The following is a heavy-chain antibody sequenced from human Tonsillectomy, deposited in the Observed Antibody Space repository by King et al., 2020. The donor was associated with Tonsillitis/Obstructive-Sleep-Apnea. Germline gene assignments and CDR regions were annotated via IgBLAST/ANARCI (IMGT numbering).Heavy chain of an antibody. J-gene: IGHJ5*02. CDR2: MSADNGNT. D-gene: IGHD3-3*01. V-gene: IGHV1-18*01. CDR3: ARDGVSRITMSGVVSPFDP. Sequence: QLVQSGAEVKKPGASVKVSCKASGYIITSYGISWVRQAPGQGLEWMGWMSADNGNTNYAQKFQGRVTMTTDTSTSIAYMELSSLRSDDTAVYYCARDGVSRITMSGVVSPFDPWGQGTLVTVSS. CDR1: GYIITSYG.